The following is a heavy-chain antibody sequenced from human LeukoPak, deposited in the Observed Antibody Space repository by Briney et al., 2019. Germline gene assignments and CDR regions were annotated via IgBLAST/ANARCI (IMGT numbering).Heavy chain of an antibody. CDR2: INHSGIT. V-gene: IGHV4-34*01. CDR3: ARDKGPRVEAARPDVTFDI. Sequence: KPSQTLSLTCAVYGGSFSGYYWIWIRQPPGKEREWSGEINHSGITNYNPSLKSRVTISVDTSNNQFSLKLSSVTAADTDVYYCARDKGPRVEAARPDVTFDIWGQGTMVTVSS. CDR1: GGSFSGYY. D-gene: IGHD6-6*01. J-gene: IGHJ3*02.